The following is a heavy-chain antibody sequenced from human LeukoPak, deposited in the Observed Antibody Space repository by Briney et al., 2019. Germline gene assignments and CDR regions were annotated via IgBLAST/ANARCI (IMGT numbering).Heavy chain of an antibody. V-gene: IGHV3-21*01. Sequence: GGSLRLSCAASGLTFSSYSMNWVRQAPGKGLEWVSSISSSSSYIYYADSVKGRFTISRDNAKNSLYLQMNSLRAEDTAVYYCARDVESYSSGHNMDVWGKGTTVAVSS. CDR2: ISSSSSYI. CDR1: GLTFSSYS. D-gene: IGHD6-19*01. J-gene: IGHJ6*03. CDR3: ARDVESYSSGHNMDV.